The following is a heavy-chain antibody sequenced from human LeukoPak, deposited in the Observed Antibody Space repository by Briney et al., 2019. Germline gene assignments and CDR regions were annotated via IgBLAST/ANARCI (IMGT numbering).Heavy chain of an antibody. CDR3: ARTYYYDSSGYPYDAFDI. V-gene: IGHV4-34*01. CDR1: GGSFSGYY. J-gene: IGHJ3*02. CDR2: INHSGST. Sequence: PSETLSLTCAVYGGSFSGYYWSWIRQPPGKGLEWIGEINHSGSTNYNPSLKSRVTMSVDTSKNQFSLKLSSVTAADTAVYYCARTYYYDSSGYPYDAFDIWGQGTMVTVSS. D-gene: IGHD3-22*01.